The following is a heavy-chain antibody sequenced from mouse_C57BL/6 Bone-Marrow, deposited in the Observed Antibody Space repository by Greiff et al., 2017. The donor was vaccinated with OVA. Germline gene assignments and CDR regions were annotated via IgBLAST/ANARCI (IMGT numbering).Heavy chain of an antibody. Sequence: QVQLQQSGPELVKPGASVKLSCKASGYTFTSYDINWVKQRPGQGLEWIGWIYPRDGSPKYNEKFKGKATLTVDTSSSTAYMELHSLTSEDSAVYFCALYGSSLHWYFDVWGTGTTVTVSS. D-gene: IGHD1-1*01. V-gene: IGHV1-85*01. CDR2: IYPRDGSP. CDR1: GYTFTSYD. J-gene: IGHJ1*03. CDR3: ALYGSSLHWYFDV.